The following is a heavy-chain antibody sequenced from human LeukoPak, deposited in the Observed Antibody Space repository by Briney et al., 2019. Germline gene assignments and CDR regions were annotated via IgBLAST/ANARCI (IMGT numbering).Heavy chain of an antibody. J-gene: IGHJ4*02. CDR2: IYYSGST. V-gene: IGHV4-59*12. CDR1: GGSISSYY. CDR3: ARGEYGDYDKEFRY. Sequence: SETLSLTCTVSGGSISSYYWSWIRQPPGKGLEWTGYIYYSGSTNYNPSLKSRVTISVDTSKNQFSLKLSSVTAADTAVYYCARGEYGDYDKEFRYWGQGTLVTVSS. D-gene: IGHD4-17*01.